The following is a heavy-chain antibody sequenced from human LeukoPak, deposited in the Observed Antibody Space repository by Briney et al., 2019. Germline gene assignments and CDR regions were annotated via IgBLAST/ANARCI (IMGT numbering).Heavy chain of an antibody. Sequence: GGSLRLSCAASGFTFSNYWIYWVRQVPGKGLVWVSRISPDGKDTSHADSVKGRFTISRDNAKNTLYLQMNSLRAEDTAVYYCAKDPRVAMIVVGGDYFDYWGQGTLVTVSS. CDR1: GFTFSNYW. CDR3: AKDPRVAMIVVGGDYFDY. CDR2: ISPDGKDT. J-gene: IGHJ4*02. V-gene: IGHV3-74*01. D-gene: IGHD3-22*01.